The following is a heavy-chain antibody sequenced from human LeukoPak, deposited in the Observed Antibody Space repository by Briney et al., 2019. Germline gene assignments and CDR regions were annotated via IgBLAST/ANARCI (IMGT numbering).Heavy chain of an antibody. J-gene: IGHJ4*02. CDR2: IYHSGST. D-gene: IGHD6-13*01. CDR3: ARVGDEQQQLVPFDY. CDR1: GGSISSGTYY. Sequence: SETLSLTCTVSGGSISSGTYYWSWIRQPAGKGLEWIGEIYHSGSTNYNPSLKSRVTISVDKSKNQFSLKLSSVTAADTAVYYCARVGDEQQQLVPFDYWGQGTLVTVSS. V-gene: IGHV4-61*10.